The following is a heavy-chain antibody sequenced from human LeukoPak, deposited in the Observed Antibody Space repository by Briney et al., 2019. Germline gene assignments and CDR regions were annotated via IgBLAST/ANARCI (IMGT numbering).Heavy chain of an antibody. CDR3: ARDATQYLRYGYFDY. D-gene: IGHD3-9*01. V-gene: IGHV3-21*01. J-gene: IGHJ4*02. CDR1: GFTFNSYS. CDR2: ISSTGNYI. Sequence: GGSLRLSCAASGFTFNSYSMNWVRQAPGKGLEWVSSISSTGNYIFYADSVKGRFTISRDNAKNSVYLQMNNLRAEDMAVYYCARDATQYLRYGYFDYWGPGILVTVSS.